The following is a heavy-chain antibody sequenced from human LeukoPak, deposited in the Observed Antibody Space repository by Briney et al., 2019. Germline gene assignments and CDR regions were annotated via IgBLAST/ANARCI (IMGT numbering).Heavy chain of an antibody. J-gene: IGHJ4*02. V-gene: IGHV4-34*01. CDR1: GGAFSGYY. D-gene: IGHD3-10*01. CDR3: ARGGRQGVRVIAYFDY. CDR2: INHSGST. Sequence: SETLSLTCAVYGGAFSGYYWSWVRQPPGKGREWIGEINHSGSTNYNPSLKSRVTISVDTSKNQFSLKRSSVTAADTAVYYCARGGRQGVRVIAYFDYWGQGTLVTVSS.